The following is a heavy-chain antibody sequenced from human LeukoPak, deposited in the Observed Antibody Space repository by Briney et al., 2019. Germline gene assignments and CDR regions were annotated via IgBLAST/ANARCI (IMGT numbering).Heavy chain of an antibody. J-gene: IGHJ6*02. V-gene: IGHV1-8*01. D-gene: IGHD3-3*01. CDR3: ARDRYYDFWSGYFTSYYYGMDV. CDR2: MNPNSGNT. Sequence: ASVKVSCKASGYTFTSSYDINWVRQATGQGLEWMGWMNPNSGNTGYAQKFQGRVTMTRNTSISTAYMELSSLRSEDTAVYYCARDRYYDFWSGYFTSYYYGMDVWGQGTTVTVSS. CDR1: GYTFTSSYD.